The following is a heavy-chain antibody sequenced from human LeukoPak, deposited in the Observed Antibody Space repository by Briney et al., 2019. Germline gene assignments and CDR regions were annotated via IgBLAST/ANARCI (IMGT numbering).Heavy chain of an antibody. Sequence: GGSLRLSCAASGFTFSNYDMNWVRQAPGKGLEWVANIKEDGSEIYYVDVVKGRFTISRDNANNSLYLQMNSLGAEDTAVYYCARDLTPLIQLWPRSVDYNYGMDVWGQGTTVTVSS. CDR2: IKEDGSEI. V-gene: IGHV3-7*01. CDR1: GFTFSNYD. J-gene: IGHJ6*02. D-gene: IGHD5-24*01. CDR3: ARDLTPLIQLWPRSVDYNYGMDV.